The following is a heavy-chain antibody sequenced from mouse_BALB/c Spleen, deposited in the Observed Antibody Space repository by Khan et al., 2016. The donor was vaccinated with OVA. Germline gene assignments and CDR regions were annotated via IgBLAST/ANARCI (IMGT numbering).Heavy chain of an antibody. J-gene: IGHJ4*01. CDR3: ARKNYYGYAMDY. CDR2: ISYGGST. D-gene: IGHD1-1*01. V-gene: IGHV3-2*02. CDR1: GYSITSDYA. Sequence: SGPGLVKPSQSLSLTCTVTGYSITSDYAWDWIRQFPGNKLEWMGYISYGGSTSYNPSLKSRISITRDTSKNQFFLQLNSVTTEDTVTYNCARKNYYGYAMDYWGQGTSVTVSS.